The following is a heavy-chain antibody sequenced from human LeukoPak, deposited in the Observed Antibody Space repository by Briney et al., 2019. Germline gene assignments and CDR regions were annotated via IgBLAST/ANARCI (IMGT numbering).Heavy chain of an antibody. Sequence: GESLKISFKGSGYNFTNYWISWVRQMPGKGLEWMGRIDPSNSYTNYSPPFQGHVTISADRSISTAYLQWNSLKASDTAMYYCARHADYHILTGFDYWGQGTLVTVS. J-gene: IGHJ4*02. CDR2: IDPSNSYT. V-gene: IGHV5-10-1*01. D-gene: IGHD3-9*01. CDR1: GYNFTNYW. CDR3: ARHADYHILTGFDY.